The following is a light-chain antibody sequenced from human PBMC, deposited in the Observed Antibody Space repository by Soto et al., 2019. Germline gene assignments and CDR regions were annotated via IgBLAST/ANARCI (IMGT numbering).Light chain of an antibody. V-gene: IGLV2-14*01. Sequence: QSALTQPASVSGSPGQSITISCTGTSSDVGGYNYVSWYQQHPGKAPKLMIYEVSNRPSGVSNRFSGSKSGNTASLTISGLQAEDXADYYCSSYTTSSTLYVFGTGTKLTV. J-gene: IGLJ1*01. CDR2: EVS. CDR3: SSYTTSSTLYV. CDR1: SSDVGGYNY.